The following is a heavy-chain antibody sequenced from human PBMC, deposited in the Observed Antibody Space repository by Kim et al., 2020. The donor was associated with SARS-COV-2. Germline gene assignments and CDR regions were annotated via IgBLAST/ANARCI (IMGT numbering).Heavy chain of an antibody. CDR2: TT. J-gene: IGHJ3*01. V-gene: IGHV4-30-2*04. D-gene: IGHD6-13*01. CDR3: ARGRGIGRTG. Sequence: TTYYNPSLRSRVTISADTSKNQFSLKLSSVTAADTAVYYCARGRGIGRTGWGQGTMVTVSS.